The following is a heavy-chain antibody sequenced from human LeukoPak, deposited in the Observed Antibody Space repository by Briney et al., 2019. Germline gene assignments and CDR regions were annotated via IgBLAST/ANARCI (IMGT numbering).Heavy chain of an antibody. D-gene: IGHD1-26*01. CDR1: GFTFSSYW. CDR3: ARDTVGADFDY. J-gene: IGHJ4*02. CDR2: INHNGNVN. Sequence: PGGSLRLSCAASGFTFSSYWMNWARQAPGKGLEWVASINHNGNVNYYVDSVKGRFTISRDNAKNSLYLQMNSLRAEDTAVYYCARDTVGADFDYWGQGTLVTVSS. V-gene: IGHV3-7*03.